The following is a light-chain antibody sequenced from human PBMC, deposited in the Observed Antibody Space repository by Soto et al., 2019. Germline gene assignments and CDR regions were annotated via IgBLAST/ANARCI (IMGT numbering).Light chain of an antibody. J-gene: IGKJ3*01. CDR1: QTLSVNN. V-gene: IGKV3-20*01. CDR3: HQFGSSPFT. CDR2: GPS. Sequence: EVVLTQSPATLSLSPGDSAALSCWASQTLSVNNFAWYHQKPGQPPRLLVYGPSGRATGIPDRFSGSGSRTVFNLPISSVEPEDFGIYYCHQFGSSPFTFGPGTKV.